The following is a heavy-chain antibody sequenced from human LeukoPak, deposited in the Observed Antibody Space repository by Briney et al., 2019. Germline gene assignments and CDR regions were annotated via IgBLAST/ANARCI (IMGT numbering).Heavy chain of an antibody. CDR2: IKSNTNGGTT. CDR1: GFIFSSAW. Sequence: GGSLRLSCAGSGFIFSSAWMNWVRQAPGKGLEWVGLIKSNTNGGTTAYAAPVKGRFTISRDDSKNTLYLQMDSLKTEDTGVYYCTTEYWGPNYWGQGTLVTVSS. J-gene: IGHJ4*02. V-gene: IGHV3-15*07. D-gene: IGHD7-27*01. CDR3: TTEYWGPNY.